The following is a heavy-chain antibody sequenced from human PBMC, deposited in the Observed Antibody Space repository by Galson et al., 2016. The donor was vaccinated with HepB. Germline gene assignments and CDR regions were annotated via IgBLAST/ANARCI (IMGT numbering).Heavy chain of an antibody. Sequence: SLRLSCAVSGFTFSGSAIHWVRQASVKGLEWVGRIRSNTNTYATAYGESVKGRFTISRDDSRNTAYLQMNSLKTEDTAVYYCMSYRDDYLRGGDWGQGTLVTVSS. CDR1: GFTFSGSA. V-gene: IGHV3-73*01. J-gene: IGHJ4*02. D-gene: IGHD5-12*01. CDR3: MSYRDDYLRGGD. CDR2: IRSNTNTYAT.